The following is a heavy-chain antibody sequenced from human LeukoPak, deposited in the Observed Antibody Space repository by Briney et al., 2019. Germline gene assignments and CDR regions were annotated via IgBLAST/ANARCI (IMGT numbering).Heavy chain of an antibody. CDR2: IKSKTDGGTT. CDR1: GFTFSNAW. Sequence: GGSLRLSCAASGFTFSNAWMSWVRQAPGKGLEWVGRIKSKTDGGTTDYAAPVKGRFTISRDDSKTTLYLQMNSLKTEDTAVYYCTTGPWFGDLSTYYYYYYMDVWGKGTTVTVSS. J-gene: IGHJ6*03. V-gene: IGHV3-15*01. CDR3: TTGPWFGDLSTYYYYYYMDV. D-gene: IGHD3-10*01.